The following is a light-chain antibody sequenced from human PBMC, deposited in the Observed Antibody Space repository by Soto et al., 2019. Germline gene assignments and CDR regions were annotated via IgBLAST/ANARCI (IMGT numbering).Light chain of an antibody. CDR2: GAS. J-gene: IGKJ1*01. CDR3: HQYGDSPCT. CDR1: QTVGTDY. V-gene: IGKV3-20*01. Sequence: ENVLTQSPGILSLSPGERATLSCRAGQTVGTDYVAWYQQKPGQAPRLLIYGASNRATGIPDRFSGTGSWTDFTLTISSLEPDYFAVYHCHQYGDSPCTFGQGTKVDIK.